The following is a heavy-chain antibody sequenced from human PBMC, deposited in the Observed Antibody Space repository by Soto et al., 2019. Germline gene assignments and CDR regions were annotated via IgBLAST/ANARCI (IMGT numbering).Heavy chain of an antibody. Sequence: LRLSCAASGFTFTFYAMSWVRQAPGKGLQWVSGITGSGDITYYADSVKDRFTISRDNSKNTLYLQMNSLRAEDTAVYYCAKEEDSGGYKGFSFDFWGQGALVTVSS. CDR1: GFTFTFYA. V-gene: IGHV3-23*01. CDR3: AKEEDSGGYKGFSFDF. CDR2: ITGSGDIT. J-gene: IGHJ4*02. D-gene: IGHD3-22*01.